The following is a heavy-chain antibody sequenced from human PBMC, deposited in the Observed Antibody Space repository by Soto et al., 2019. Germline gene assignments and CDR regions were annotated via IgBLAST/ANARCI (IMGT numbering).Heavy chain of an antibody. V-gene: IGHV4-39*01. J-gene: IGHJ6*02. CDR3: ATRGYRNYYGMDV. CDR1: GGSISSSSYY. Sequence: PSETLSLTCTVSGGSISSSSYYWGWIRQPPGKGLEWIGSIYYSGSTYYNPSLKSRVTISVDTSKNQFSLKLSSVTAADTAVYYCATRGYRNYYGMDVWGQGTTVTVS. D-gene: IGHD2-15*01. CDR2: IYYSGST.